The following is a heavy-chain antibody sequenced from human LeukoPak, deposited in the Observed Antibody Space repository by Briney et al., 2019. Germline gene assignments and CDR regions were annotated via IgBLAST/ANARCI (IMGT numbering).Heavy chain of an antibody. J-gene: IGHJ4*02. CDR1: GYTFTGYY. V-gene: IGHV1-2*02. Sequence: ASVKVSCKASGYTFTGYYMHWVRQAPRQGLEWMGWINPSSGGTNFAQKFQGRVTMTRETSISTAYMELSRLRSDDTAVYYCAREVDYYDTSDYFPLGYWGQGTLVTVSS. CDR3: AREVDYYDTSDYFPLGY. CDR2: INPSSGGT. D-gene: IGHD3-22*01.